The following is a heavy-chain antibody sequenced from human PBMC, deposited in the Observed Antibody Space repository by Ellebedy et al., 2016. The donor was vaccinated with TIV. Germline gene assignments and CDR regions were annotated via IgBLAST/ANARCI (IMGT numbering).Heavy chain of an antibody. Sequence: GESLKISCAASGYSFGSFAVHLVRQAPGKGLEWLALIWYDGSNKYYADSVKGRFTISRANAKNTMYLHMNGLRFDDTAVYYCASDAGGGVVPDDWGQGTLVTVSS. D-gene: IGHD3-3*01. CDR1: GYSFGSFA. CDR3: ASDAGGGVVPDD. CDR2: IWYDGSNK. V-gene: IGHV3-33*03. J-gene: IGHJ4*02.